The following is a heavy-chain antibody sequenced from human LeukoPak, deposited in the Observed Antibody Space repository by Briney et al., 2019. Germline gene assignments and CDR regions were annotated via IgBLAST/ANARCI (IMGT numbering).Heavy chain of an antibody. CDR2: TYYRSKWYN. D-gene: IGHD5-18*01. CDR3: ARYSHDVPPS. J-gene: IGHJ5*02. V-gene: IGHV6-1*01. CDR1: GDSVSSTSDA. Sequence: SQTLSLTCAISGDSVSSTSDAWNWIRQSPSRGLEWLGRTYYRSKWYNDYAVSVKSRIIVNPDTSKNQFSLQLTSVTPEDTAVYFCARYSHDVPPSWGQGSQVTVTS.